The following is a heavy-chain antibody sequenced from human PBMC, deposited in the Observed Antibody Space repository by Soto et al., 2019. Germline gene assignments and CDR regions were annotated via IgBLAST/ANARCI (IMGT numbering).Heavy chain of an antibody. CDR1: GYSFTDYH. CDR3: ARGDSTDCSYGVCSFFYNHDMDV. V-gene: IGHV1-2*04. J-gene: IGHJ6*02. D-gene: IGHD4-17*01. CDR2: INPKSGGT. Sequence: ASVKVSCKASGYSFTDYHIHWVRQAPGHGLEWLGRINPKSGGTSTAQKFQGWVTMTTDTSISTASMELTRLTSDDTAIYYCARGDSTDCSYGVCSFFYNHDMDVWGQGTTVTVSS.